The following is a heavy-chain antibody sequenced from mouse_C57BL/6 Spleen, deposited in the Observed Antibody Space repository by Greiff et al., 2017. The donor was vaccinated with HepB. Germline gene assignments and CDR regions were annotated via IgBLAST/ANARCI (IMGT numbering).Heavy chain of an antibody. CDR2: ISYDGSN. J-gene: IGHJ3*01. CDR1: GYSITSGYY. V-gene: IGHV3-6*01. Sequence: EVKLQESGPGLVKPSQSLSLTCSVTGYSITSGYYWNWIRQFPGNKLEWMGYISYDGSNNYNPSLKNRISITRDTSKNQFFLKLNSVTTEDTATYYCARDSNYEEWFAYWGQGTLVTVSA. D-gene: IGHD2-5*01. CDR3: ARDSNYEEWFAY.